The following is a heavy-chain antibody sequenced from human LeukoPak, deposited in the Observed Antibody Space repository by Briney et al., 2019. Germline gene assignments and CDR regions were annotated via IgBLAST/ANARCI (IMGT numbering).Heavy chain of an antibody. CDR2: ISYDGSNK. CDR3: AKQGPEFDI. Sequence: PGGSLRLSCAASGFIFSSYGMHWVRQAPGKGLEWVAVISYDGSNKYYADSVKGRFTISRDNSKNTLYLQMNSLRAEDTAVYYCAKQGPEFDIWGQGTMVTVSS. J-gene: IGHJ3*02. V-gene: IGHV3-30*18. CDR1: GFIFSSYG.